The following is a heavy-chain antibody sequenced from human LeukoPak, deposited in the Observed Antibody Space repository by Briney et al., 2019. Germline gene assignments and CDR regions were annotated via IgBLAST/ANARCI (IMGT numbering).Heavy chain of an antibody. CDR1: GGTFSSYT. CDR3: ARGPRVGALGVGPSVAFDY. Sequence: SVKVSCKASGGTFSSYTISWVRQAPGQGLEWMGRIIPILGIANYAQKFQGRVTITADKSTSTAYMELSRLRSDDTAVYYCARGPRVGALGVGPSVAFDYWGQGTLVTVSS. D-gene: IGHD1-26*01. J-gene: IGHJ4*02. V-gene: IGHV1-69*02. CDR2: IIPILGIA.